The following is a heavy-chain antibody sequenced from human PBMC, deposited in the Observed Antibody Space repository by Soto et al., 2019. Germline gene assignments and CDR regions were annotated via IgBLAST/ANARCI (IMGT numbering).Heavy chain of an antibody. CDR1: GGSISSYY. D-gene: IGHD2-15*01. J-gene: IGHJ4*02. V-gene: IGHV4-59*01. CDR2: IYYSGST. CDR3: ARXERDIVVVAATTYYFDY. Sequence: SETLSLTCTVSGGSISSYYWSWIRQPPGKGLEWIGYIYYSGSTNYNPSLKSRVTISVDTSKNQFSLKLSSVTAADTAVYYCARXERDIVVVAATTYYFDYWGQGTLVTVSS.